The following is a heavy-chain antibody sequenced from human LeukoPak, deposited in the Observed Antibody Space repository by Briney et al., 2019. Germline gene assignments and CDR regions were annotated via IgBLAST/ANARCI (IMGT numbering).Heavy chain of an antibody. CDR2: IYYSGST. J-gene: IGHJ4*02. Sequence: SETLSLTCTVSGGSISSYYWSWIRQPPGKGLEWIRYIYYSGSTNNNPSLKSRVTISVDTSKNQFSLKLSSVTAADTAVYYCARAYDFWSGYYFDYWGQGTLVTVSS. V-gene: IGHV4-59*01. CDR1: GGSISSYY. D-gene: IGHD3-3*01. CDR3: ARAYDFWSGYYFDY.